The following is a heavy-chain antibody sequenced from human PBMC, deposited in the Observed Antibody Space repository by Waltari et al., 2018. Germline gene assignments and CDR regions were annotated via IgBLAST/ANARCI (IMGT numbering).Heavy chain of an antibody. J-gene: IGHJ4*02. Sequence: QLQLQESGPGLVKPSEPLSLTCTVPGGSIRSSSYYWGWIRQPPGKGLEWIGSIYYSGSTYYNPSLKSRVTISVDTSKNQFSLKLSSVTAADTAVYYCARYSGDYSFDYWGQGTLVTVSS. CDR1: GGSIRSSSYY. V-gene: IGHV4-39*01. CDR3: ARYSGDYSFDY. CDR2: IYYSGST. D-gene: IGHD4-17*01.